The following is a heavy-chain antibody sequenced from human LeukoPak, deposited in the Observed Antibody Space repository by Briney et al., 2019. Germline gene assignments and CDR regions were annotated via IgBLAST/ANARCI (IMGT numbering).Heavy chain of an antibody. CDR3: ARDEYFDSSVYYPPFDY. CDR1: GFTFSSYW. V-gene: IGHV3-7*04. Sequence: GGSPRLSCAASGFTFSSYWMSWVRQAPGKGLEWVANIKQDGSENYYVDSVKGRFTISRDNAKNSLFLQMNSLRAEDTAVYYCARDEYFDSSVYYPPFDYWGQGTLVTVSS. CDR2: IKQDGSEN. J-gene: IGHJ4*02. D-gene: IGHD3-22*01.